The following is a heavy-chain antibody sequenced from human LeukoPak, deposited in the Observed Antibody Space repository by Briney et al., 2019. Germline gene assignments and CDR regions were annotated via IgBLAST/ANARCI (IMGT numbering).Heavy chain of an antibody. CDR2: ISWNSGSI. CDR3: AKDGHYYYDSSGYSD. Sequence: GGSLRLSCAASGFTFDDYAMHWVRQAPGKGLEWVSGISWNSGSIDYADSVKGRFTISRDNAKNSLYLQMNSLRAEDTALYYCAKDGHYYYDSSGYSDWGQGTLVTVSS. CDR1: GFTFDDYA. D-gene: IGHD3-22*01. V-gene: IGHV3-9*01. J-gene: IGHJ4*02.